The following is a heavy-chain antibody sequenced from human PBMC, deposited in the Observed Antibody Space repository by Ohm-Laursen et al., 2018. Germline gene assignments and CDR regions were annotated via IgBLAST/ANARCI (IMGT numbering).Heavy chain of an antibody. J-gene: IGHJ2*01. V-gene: IGHV3-15*01. Sequence: SLRLSCAASGFTFSNAWMNWVRQAPGKGLEWVGRIKTKTDGGTTDYAAPVKGRFTISRDDSKNTLYLQMNSLKIEDTAVYYCTSRLPIAVAAAAQYFDLWGRGTLVTVSS. D-gene: IGHD6-19*01. CDR2: IKTKTDGGTT. CDR3: TSRLPIAVAAAAQYFDL. CDR1: GFTFSNAW.